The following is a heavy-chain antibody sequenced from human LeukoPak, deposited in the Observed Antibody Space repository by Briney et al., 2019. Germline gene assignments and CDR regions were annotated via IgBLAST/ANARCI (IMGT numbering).Heavy chain of an antibody. D-gene: IGHD1-14*01. Sequence: SVKVSCKASGGTFCSYAISWVRQAPGQGLEWMGRIIPIFGTANYAQKFQGRVTITTDESTSTAYMELSSLRSEDTAVYYCALPRGRTNWFDPWGQGTLVTVSS. CDR3: ALPRGRTNWFDP. V-gene: IGHV1-69*05. J-gene: IGHJ5*02. CDR1: GGTFCSYA. CDR2: IIPIFGTA.